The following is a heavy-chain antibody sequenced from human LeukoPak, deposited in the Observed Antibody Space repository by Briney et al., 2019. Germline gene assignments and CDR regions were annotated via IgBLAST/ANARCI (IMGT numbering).Heavy chain of an antibody. CDR3: ARDNVDTAMVTFDYYYYYGMDV. D-gene: IGHD5-18*01. CDR2: IIPIFGTA. CDR1: GGTFSSYA. J-gene: IGHJ6*02. Sequence: ASVKVSCKASGGTFSSYAISWVRQAPGQGLEWMGGIIPIFGTANYAQKFQGRVTITADESMSTAYMELSSLRSEDTAVYYCARDNVDTAMVTFDYYYYYGMDVWGQGTTVTVSS. V-gene: IGHV1-69*13.